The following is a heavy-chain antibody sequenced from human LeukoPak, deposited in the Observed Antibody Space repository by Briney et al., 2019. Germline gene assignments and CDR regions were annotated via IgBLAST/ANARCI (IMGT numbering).Heavy chain of an antibody. CDR3: ARDTGYSSGFDY. D-gene: IGHD6-19*01. CDR2: IYSGGST. Sequence: GGSLRLSCAASGFTVSSNYMSWVRQAPGKGLGWVSVIYSGGSTYYADSVKGRFTISRDNSKNTLYLQMNSLRAEDTAVYYCARDTGYSSGFDYWGQGTLVTVYS. J-gene: IGHJ4*02. CDR1: GFTVSSNY. V-gene: IGHV3-53*01.